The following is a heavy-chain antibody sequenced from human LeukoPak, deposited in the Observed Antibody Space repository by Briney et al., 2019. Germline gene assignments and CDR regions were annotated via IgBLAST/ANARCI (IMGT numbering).Heavy chain of an antibody. D-gene: IGHD2-2*02. CDR3: AKDEGYCSSTSCYTQGDY. V-gene: IGHV3-23*01. J-gene: IGHJ4*02. Sequence: GGSLRLSCAASGFTVSSNYMSWVRQAPGKGLEWVSAITGSGGNTYYADSVKGRFTISRDNSKTTLYLQMTSLRAEDTAVYYCAKDEGYCSSTSCYTQGDYWGQGTLVTVSS. CDR1: GFTVSSNY. CDR2: ITGSGGNT.